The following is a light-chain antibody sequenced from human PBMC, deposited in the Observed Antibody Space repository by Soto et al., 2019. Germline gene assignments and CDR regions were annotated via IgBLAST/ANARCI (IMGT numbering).Light chain of an antibody. Sequence: DIILTQSPAIVSVSPGERATLSCRASRSVSTNLAWYQHKHGQAPRLLIYGASTRVTDIPPRFSGSGSGTEFTLTIKYLQSEDFGVYYCQQYDTTVPPVSCGGGAKVEI. J-gene: IGKJ4*01. CDR2: GAS. V-gene: IGKV3-15*01. CDR1: RSVSTN. CDR3: QQYDTTVPPVS.